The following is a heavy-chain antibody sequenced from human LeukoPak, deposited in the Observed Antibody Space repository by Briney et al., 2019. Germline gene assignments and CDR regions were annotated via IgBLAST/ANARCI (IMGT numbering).Heavy chain of an antibody. J-gene: IGHJ6*02. CDR2: INTNTGNP. D-gene: IGHD4-23*01. CDR3: ARDLRVVTEENYYYYGMDV. Sequence: ASVKVSCKASGYTFTSYAMNWVRQAPGQGLEWMGWINTNTGNPTYAQGFTGRLVFSLDTSVSTAYLQISSLKAEDTAVYYCARDLRVVTEENYYYYGMDVWGQGTTVTVSS. V-gene: IGHV7-4-1*02. CDR1: GYTFTSYA.